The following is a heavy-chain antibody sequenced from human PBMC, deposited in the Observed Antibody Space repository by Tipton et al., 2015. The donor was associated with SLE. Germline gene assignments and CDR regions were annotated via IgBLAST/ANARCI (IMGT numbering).Heavy chain of an antibody. D-gene: IGHD6-13*01. J-gene: IGHJ4*02. CDR2: IYTSGST. V-gene: IGHV4-61*02. Sequence: LACTVSGGSISSGSYYWSWIRQPAGKGLEWIGRIYTSGSTNYNPSLKSRVTISVDTSKNQFSLKLSSVTAADTAVYYCARERLYSSSWFSDWGQGTLVTVSS. CDR1: GGSISSGSYY. CDR3: ARERLYSSSWFSD.